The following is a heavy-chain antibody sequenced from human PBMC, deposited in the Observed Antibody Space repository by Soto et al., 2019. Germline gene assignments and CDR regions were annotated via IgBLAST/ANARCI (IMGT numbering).Heavy chain of an antibody. J-gene: IGHJ4*02. CDR1: GFTFDDYA. V-gene: IGHV3-9*01. CDR2: ISWNSGSI. D-gene: IGHD6-6*01. CDR3: AKDSTAARHGFDY. Sequence: PVGSLRLSCAASGFTFDDYAMHWVRQAPGKGLEWVSGISWNSGSIGYADSVKGRFTISRDNAKNSLYLQMNSLRAEDTALYYCAKDSTAARHGFDYWGQGTLVTVSS.